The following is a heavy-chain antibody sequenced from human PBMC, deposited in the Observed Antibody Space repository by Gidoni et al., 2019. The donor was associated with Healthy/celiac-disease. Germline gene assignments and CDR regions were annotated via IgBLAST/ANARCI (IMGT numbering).Heavy chain of an antibody. J-gene: IGHJ4*02. D-gene: IGHD3-3*01. V-gene: IGHV2-5*02. Sequence: QITLKESGPTLVKPTQTLPLTCTFSGFSLSPSGVGLGWIRQPPGKALEWLALIYWDDDKRYSPSLKSRLTITKDTSKNQVVLTRTNMDPVDTATYYCAHSSYDFWSGSLRVFDYWGQGTLVTVSS. CDR3: AHSSYDFWSGSLRVFDY. CDR1: GFSLSPSGVG. CDR2: IYWDDDK.